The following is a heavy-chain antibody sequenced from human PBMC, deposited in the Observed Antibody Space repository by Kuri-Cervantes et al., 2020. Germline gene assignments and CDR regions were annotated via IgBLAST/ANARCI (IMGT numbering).Heavy chain of an antibody. J-gene: IGHJ4*02. CDR1: GFTFSSYE. D-gene: IGHD3-22*01. V-gene: IGHV3-48*03. Sequence: GGSLRLSCAASGFTFSSYEMNWVRQAPGKGLEWVSYISSSGSNIYYADSVKGRFSISRDNAQNSVYLQMNSLRVEDTAVYYCARDQAHYYDSRWGNYFDYWGQGTLVTVSS. CDR3: ARDQAHYYDSRWGNYFDY. CDR2: ISSSGSNI.